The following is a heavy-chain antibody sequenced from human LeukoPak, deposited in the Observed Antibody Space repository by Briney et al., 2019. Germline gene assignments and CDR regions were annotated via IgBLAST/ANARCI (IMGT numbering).Heavy chain of an antibody. CDR3: GKEQLVIYYFCP. D-gene: IGHD2/OR15-2a*01. J-gene: IGHJ5*02. Sequence: PSETLSLTCTVSGGSISISNYYWGWIRQPPGKGLEWIGSFYYSGNTYYNPSLKSRVTISVDTSKSQFSLKLSSLTAAAPAVYSWGKEQLVIYYFCPWGQGTLVTVSS. CDR2: FYYSGNT. V-gene: IGHV4-39*01. CDR1: GGSISISNYY.